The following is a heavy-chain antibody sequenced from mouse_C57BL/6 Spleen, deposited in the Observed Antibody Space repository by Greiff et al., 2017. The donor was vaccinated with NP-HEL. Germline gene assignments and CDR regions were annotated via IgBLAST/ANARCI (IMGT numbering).Heavy chain of an antibody. V-gene: IGHV1-76*01. CDR1: GYTFTDYY. CDR3: ARSRGSPTWAMDY. CDR2: IYPGSGNT. J-gene: IGHJ4*01. Sequence: LVESGAELVRPGASVKLSCKASGYTFTDYYINWVKQRPGQGLEWIARIYPGSGNTYYNEKFKGKATLTAEKSSSTAYMQLSSLTSEDSAVYFCARSRGSPTWAMDYWGQGTSVTVSS.